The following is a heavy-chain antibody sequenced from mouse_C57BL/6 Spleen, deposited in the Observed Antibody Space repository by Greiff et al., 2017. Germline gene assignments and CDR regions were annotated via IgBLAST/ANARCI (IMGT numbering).Heavy chain of an antibody. D-gene: IGHD4-1*01. V-gene: IGHV1-39*01. J-gene: IGHJ2*01. CDR2: INPNYGTT. CDR3: AKANLDYFDY. Sequence: QLQESGPELVKPGASVKISCKASGYSFTDYDMNWVKQSNGKSLEWIGEINPNYGTTSYNEKFKGKATLTVEQSSSTAYMELNSPTYEDSAVYYCAKANLDYFDYWGQGTTLTVSS. CDR1: GYSFTDYD.